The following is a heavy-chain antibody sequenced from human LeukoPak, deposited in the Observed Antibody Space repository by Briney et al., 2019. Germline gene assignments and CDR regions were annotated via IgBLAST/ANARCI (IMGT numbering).Heavy chain of an antibody. Sequence: GGSLRLSCAASGFTFTNYDMHWVRQAPDKGLDWVAVTSSDGGLKYYADSVKGRFTISRDNSKNTLFLQMNSLRPEDTAVYSCARDPVSDKPDYFDDWGQGTLVTVSS. CDR3: ARDPVSDKPDYFDD. CDR1: GFTFTNYD. D-gene: IGHD5/OR15-5a*01. V-gene: IGHV3-30*03. J-gene: IGHJ4*02. CDR2: TSSDGGLK.